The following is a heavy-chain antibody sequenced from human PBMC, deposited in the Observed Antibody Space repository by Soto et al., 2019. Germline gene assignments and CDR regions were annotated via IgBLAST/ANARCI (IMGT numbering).Heavy chain of an antibody. CDR1: GFTFDDYA. V-gene: IGHV3-9*01. D-gene: IGHD3-10*01. Sequence: EVQLVESGGGLVQPGRSLRLSCAASGFTFDDYAMHWVRQAPGKGLEWVSGISWNGGSIGYADSVKGRFTISRDNAKNSLYLQMNSLRAEDTALYYCAKDIEGSGRWDAFDIWGQGTMVTVSS. CDR3: AKDIEGSGRWDAFDI. J-gene: IGHJ3*02. CDR2: ISWNGGSI.